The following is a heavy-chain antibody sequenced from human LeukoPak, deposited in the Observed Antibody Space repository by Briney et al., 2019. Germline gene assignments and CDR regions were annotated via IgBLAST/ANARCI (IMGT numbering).Heavy chain of an antibody. CDR2: IKLDGSAT. Sequence: GGSLRLSCAASGVSFSSYTMNWVRQAPGKGLEWVADIKLDGSATYYVDSVKGQFTISRDNARNLLYLQMNSLRDEDTAVYYCARDKGEAVLNTVGHFDSWGQGTLVTVSS. CDR3: ARDKGEAVLNTVGHFDS. V-gene: IGHV3-7*01. CDR1: GVSFSSYT. J-gene: IGHJ4*02. D-gene: IGHD2/OR15-2a*01.